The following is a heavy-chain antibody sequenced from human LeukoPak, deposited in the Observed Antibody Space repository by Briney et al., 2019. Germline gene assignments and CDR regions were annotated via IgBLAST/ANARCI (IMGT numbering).Heavy chain of an antibody. CDR3: AKVLTAAGLDL. Sequence: SETLSLTCSVSGGSMSDSITCGWVRQPPGRGLEWLANIHDDGRTAPNPSLRSRLTISQDRSKNQFSLKVSSVTAGDTAFYYCAKVLTAAGLDLWGQGILVTVSS. V-gene: IGHV4/OR15-8*01. J-gene: IGHJ5*02. CDR2: IHDDGRT. CDR1: GGSMSDSIT. D-gene: IGHD6-25*01.